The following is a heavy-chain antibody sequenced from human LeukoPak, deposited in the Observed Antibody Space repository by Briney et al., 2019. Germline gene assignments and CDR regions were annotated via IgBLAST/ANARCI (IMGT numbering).Heavy chain of an antibody. V-gene: IGHV3-13*01. CDR2: IGTAGDT. D-gene: IGHD3-22*01. J-gene: IGHJ6*02. CDR3: ARGSLYYYDSSGISQGMDV. CDR1: GFTFSSYD. Sequence: GGSLRLSCAASGFTFSSYDMHWVRQATGKGLEWVSAIGTAGDTYYPGSVMGRFTISRENAKNSLYLQMNSLRAGDTAVYYCARGSLYYYDSSGISQGMDVWGQGTTVTVSS.